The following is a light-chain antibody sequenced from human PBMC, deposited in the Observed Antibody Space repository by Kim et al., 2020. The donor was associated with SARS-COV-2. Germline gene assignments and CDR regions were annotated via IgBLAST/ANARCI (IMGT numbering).Light chain of an antibody. CDR2: QDS. Sequence: SYELTQPPSVSVSPGRTASITCSGDKLGDKYACWYQQKPGQSPVLVIYQDSKRPSGIPERFSGSNSGNTATLTISGTQAMDEADYYCQAWDSSLWVFGGGTQLTVL. CDR1: KLGDKY. V-gene: IGLV3-1*01. CDR3: QAWDSSLWV. J-gene: IGLJ3*02.